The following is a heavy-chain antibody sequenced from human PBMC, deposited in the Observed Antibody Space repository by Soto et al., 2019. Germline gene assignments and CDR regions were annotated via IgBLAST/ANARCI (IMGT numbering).Heavy chain of an antibody. D-gene: IGHD5-18*01. CDR2: IYYSGST. V-gene: IGHV4-31*03. J-gene: IGHJ5*02. Sequence: SETLSLTCTVSGGSISSGGYYWSWIRQHPGKGLEWIGYIYYSGSTYYNPSLKSRVTISVDTSKNQFSLKLSSVTAADTAVYYXARGGGYSYGSPHWFDPWGQGTLVTVSS. CDR1: GGSISSGGYY. CDR3: ARGGGYSYGSPHWFDP.